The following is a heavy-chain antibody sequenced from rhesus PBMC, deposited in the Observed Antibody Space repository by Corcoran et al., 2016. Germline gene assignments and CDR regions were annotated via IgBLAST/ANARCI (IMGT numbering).Heavy chain of an antibody. J-gene: IGHJ6*01. CDR1: GGSISSNY. CDR2: ISGSGGST. Sequence: QLQLQESGPGLVKPSETLSLTCAVSGGSISSNYWSWVRTPPGKGLEWIGRISGSGGSTEYNHSLKSRVTSSTDMSKNQFSLKRTSVTAADTAVYYCARAEYGLDSWGQGVVVTVSS. CDR3: ARAEYGLDS. V-gene: IGHV4-173*01.